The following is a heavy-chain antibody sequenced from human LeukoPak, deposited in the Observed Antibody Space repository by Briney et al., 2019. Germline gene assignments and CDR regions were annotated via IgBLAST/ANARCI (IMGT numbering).Heavy chain of an antibody. CDR1: GGSISSSSYF. Sequence: SETLSLTCTVSGGSISSSSYFWDWIRQPLGKGLEWIGSIYYSGSTHYNPSLKSRVTISVDTSKNQFSLKLSSVTAADTAVYYCASFGYSSGWYQAIPLDYWGQGTLVTVSS. V-gene: IGHV4-39*07. CDR2: IYYSGST. J-gene: IGHJ4*02. CDR3: ASFGYSSGWYQAIPLDY. D-gene: IGHD6-19*01.